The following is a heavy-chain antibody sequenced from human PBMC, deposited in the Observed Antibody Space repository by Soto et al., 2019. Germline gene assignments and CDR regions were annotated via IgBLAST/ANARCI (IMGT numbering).Heavy chain of an antibody. V-gene: IGHV3-33*01. CDR3: ARLYCSSTSCYSVGAFDI. CDR2: IWFDGSDK. D-gene: IGHD2-2*01. CDR1: GFTFSSYG. J-gene: IGHJ3*02. Sequence: QVQLVESGGGVVQPGRSLRLSCAASGFTFSSYGMHWVRQAPGKGLEWVALIWFDGSDKYYADSVKGRFTISRDNSKNTLYLQMNSPGADDTAVYYRARLYCSSTSCYSVGAFDIWGQGTMVTVSS.